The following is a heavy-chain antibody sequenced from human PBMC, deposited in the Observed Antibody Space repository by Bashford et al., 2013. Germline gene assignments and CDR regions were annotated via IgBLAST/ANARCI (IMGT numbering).Heavy chain of an antibody. J-gene: IGHJ5*02. Sequence: SLRLSCAASGFTFDDYAMHWVRQAPGKGLEWVSGISWNSGSIGYADSVKGRFTISRDNAKNSLYLQMNSLRAEDTALYYCAKDSNSGYDWLWNWFDPWGQGTLVTVSS. CDR1: GFTFDDYA. CDR2: ISWNSGSI. CDR3: AKDSNSGYDWLWNWFDP. D-gene: IGHD5-12*01. V-gene: IGHV3-9*01.